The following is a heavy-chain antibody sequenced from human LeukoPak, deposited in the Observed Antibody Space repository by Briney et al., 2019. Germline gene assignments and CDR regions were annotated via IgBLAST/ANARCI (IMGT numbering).Heavy chain of an antibody. CDR3: ARDLDIVVIRAALRHYGMDV. J-gene: IGHJ6*02. V-gene: IGHV4-34*01. D-gene: IGHD2-2*01. CDR1: GGSFSGYY. Sequence: SETLSLTCAVYGGSFSGYYWSWIRQPPGKGLEWIGEINHSGSTNYNPSRKSRVTISVDTSKNQFSLKLSSVTAADTAVYYCARDLDIVVIRAALRHYGMDVWGQGTTVTVSS. CDR2: INHSGST.